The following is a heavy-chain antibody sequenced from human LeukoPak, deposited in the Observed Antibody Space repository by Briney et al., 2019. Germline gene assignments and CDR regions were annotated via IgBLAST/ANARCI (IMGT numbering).Heavy chain of an antibody. D-gene: IGHD1-1*01. CDR2: INHSGST. CDR3: ARAYGRYNWNEGYYYYYGMDV. J-gene: IGHJ6*04. V-gene: IGHV4-34*01. CDR1: GGSFSGYY. Sequence: PSETLSLTCAVYGGSFSGYYWSWIRQPPGKGLEWIGEINHSGSTNYNPSLKSRVTISVDTSKNQFSLKLSSVTAADTAVYYCARAYGRYNWNEGYYYYYGMDVWSKGTTVTVSS.